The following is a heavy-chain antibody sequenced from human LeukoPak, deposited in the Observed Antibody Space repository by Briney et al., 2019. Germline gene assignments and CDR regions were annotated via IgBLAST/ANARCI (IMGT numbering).Heavy chain of an antibody. CDR1: GGSISSSNW. V-gene: IGHV4-4*02. Sequence: SETLSLTCAVSGGSISSSNWWSWVRQPPGKGLEWIGEIYHSGSTNYNPSLKSRVTISVDKSKDQFSLKLSSVTAADTAVYYCARDSGGYSGYEPSFDYWGQGTLVTVSS. J-gene: IGHJ4*02. D-gene: IGHD5-12*01. CDR2: IYHSGST. CDR3: ARDSGGYSGYEPSFDY.